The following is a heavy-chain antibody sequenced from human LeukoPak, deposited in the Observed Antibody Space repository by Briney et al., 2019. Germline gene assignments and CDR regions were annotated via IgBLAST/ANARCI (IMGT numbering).Heavy chain of an antibody. Sequence: ASVKVSCKASGYTFTSYYMHWVRQAPGQGLEWMGIINPSGGSTSYAQKFQGRVTMTRDMSTSTVYMELSSLRSEDTAVYYCARGLTSMAAGSYYYYYYMDVWGKGTTVTVSS. CDR2: INPSGGST. D-gene: IGHD6-6*01. CDR1: GYTFTSYY. J-gene: IGHJ6*03. V-gene: IGHV1-46*01. CDR3: ARGLTSMAAGSYYYYYYMDV.